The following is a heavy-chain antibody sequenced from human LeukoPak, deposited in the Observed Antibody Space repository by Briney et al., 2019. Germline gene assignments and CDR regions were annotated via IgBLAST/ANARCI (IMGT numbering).Heavy chain of an antibody. CDR2: ISWDGGTT. Sequence: GGSLRLSCAASGFTSDDYTMHWVRQGPGKGLEWVSVISWDGGTTYYADSVKGRSTISRDNSKNSLYLQMNSLRTEDTALYYCVKASSQDYFDYWGQGTLVTVSS. J-gene: IGHJ4*02. V-gene: IGHV3-43*01. D-gene: IGHD6-13*01. CDR1: GFTSDDYT. CDR3: VKASSQDYFDY.